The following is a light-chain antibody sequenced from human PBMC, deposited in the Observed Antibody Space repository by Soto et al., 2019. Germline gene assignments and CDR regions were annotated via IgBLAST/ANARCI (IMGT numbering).Light chain of an antibody. CDR1: QNVSTY. CDR3: QQRTNWLT. Sequence: EIVLTQSPATLSLSPGERATLSCRASQNVSTYLAWYQQKPGQAPRLLIYDASNRAPGIPARFSGSGSVTDFTLTISSLEPEDFAVYYCQQRTNWLTFGPGTKVDIK. V-gene: IGKV3-11*01. J-gene: IGKJ3*01. CDR2: DAS.